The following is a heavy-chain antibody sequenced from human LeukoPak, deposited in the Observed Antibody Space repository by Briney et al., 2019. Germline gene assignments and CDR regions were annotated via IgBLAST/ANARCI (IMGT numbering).Heavy chain of an antibody. D-gene: IGHD6-19*01. Sequence: GGSLRLSCAASGFTFSSYAMSWVRQAPGKGLEWVSAISGSGGSTYYADSVKGRFTISRDNSKNTLYLQMNSLRAEDTAVYYCAKIHSIAVAGTDYYYGMDVWGQGTTVTVSS. V-gene: IGHV3-23*01. CDR3: AKIHSIAVAGTDYYYGMDV. CDR1: GFTFSSYA. CDR2: ISGSGGST. J-gene: IGHJ6*02.